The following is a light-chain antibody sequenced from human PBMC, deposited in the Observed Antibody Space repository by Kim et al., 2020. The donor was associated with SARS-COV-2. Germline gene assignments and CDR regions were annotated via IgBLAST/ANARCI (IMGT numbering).Light chain of an antibody. J-gene: IGLJ2*01. V-gene: IGLV1-51*01. CDR3: GTWDSSLSAVV. CDR2: YNN. CDR1: SSNMGNND. Sequence: QKGTIYYSGSSSNMGNNDVYLYQQLPGTAPELLIYYNNKRPSGIPDRFSGSKSGTSATLGITGLQTGDEADYYCGTWDSSLSAVVFGGGTQLTGL.